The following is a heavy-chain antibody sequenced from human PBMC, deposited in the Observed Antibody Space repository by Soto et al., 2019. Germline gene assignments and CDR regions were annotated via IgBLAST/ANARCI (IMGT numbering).Heavy chain of an antibody. D-gene: IGHD5-18*01. J-gene: IGHJ4*02. V-gene: IGHV3-33*01. CDR3: ARGRRGGYSYGRFDY. Sequence: QVQLVESGGGVVQPGRSLRLSCAASGFTFSSYGMHWVRQAPGKGLEWVAVIWYDGSNKYYADSVKGRFTISRDNSKKTLYLQMNSLRAEDTAVYYCARGRRGGYSYGRFDYWGQGTLVTVSS. CDR1: GFTFSSYG. CDR2: IWYDGSNK.